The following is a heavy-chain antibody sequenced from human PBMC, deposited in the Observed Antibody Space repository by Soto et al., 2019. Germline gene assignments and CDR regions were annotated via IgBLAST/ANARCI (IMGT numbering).Heavy chain of an antibody. J-gene: IGHJ5*02. Sequence: ASVKVSCKASGGTFSSYAINWVRQAPGQRLEWMGWINAVYGKTNYAQKLQGRVTMTTDTSTSTAYMELRSLRSDDTAVYYCARDYYDSSGYSNWFDPWGQGTLVTVSS. V-gene: IGHV1-18*01. CDR1: GGTFSSYA. CDR2: INAVYGKT. D-gene: IGHD3-22*01. CDR3: ARDYYDSSGYSNWFDP.